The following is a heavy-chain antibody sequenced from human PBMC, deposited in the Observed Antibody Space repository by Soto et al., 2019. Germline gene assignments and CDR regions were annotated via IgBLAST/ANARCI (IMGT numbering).Heavy chain of an antibody. V-gene: IGHV6-1*01. J-gene: IGHJ6*02. D-gene: IGHD5-12*01. CDR2: TYYRSKWYN. CDR1: GDSVSSNSAA. CDR3: ASAGISGGYDYVYYGMDV. Sequence: PSQTLSLTCVISGDSVSSNSAAWNWIRQSPSRGLEWLGRTYYRSKWYNDYAVSVKSRITINPDTSKNQFSLQLNSVTPEDTAVYYCASAGISGGYDYVYYGMDVWGQGTTVTVSS.